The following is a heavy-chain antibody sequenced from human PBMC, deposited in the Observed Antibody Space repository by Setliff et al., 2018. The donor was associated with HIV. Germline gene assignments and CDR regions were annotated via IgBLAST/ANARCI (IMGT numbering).Heavy chain of an antibody. V-gene: IGHV3-23*01. CDR1: GFTFSSFA. Sequence: PGGSLRLSCAASGFTFSSFAMSWVRQAPGKGLEWVSAISGDGGRTYYADSVKGRFTISRDNSRNTLSLQMNSLGAEDTAVYYCANRLRGYNKWYYFDYWGQGTLVTVSS. J-gene: IGHJ4*02. D-gene: IGHD1-1*01. CDR3: ANRLRGYNKWYYFDY. CDR2: ISGDGGRT.